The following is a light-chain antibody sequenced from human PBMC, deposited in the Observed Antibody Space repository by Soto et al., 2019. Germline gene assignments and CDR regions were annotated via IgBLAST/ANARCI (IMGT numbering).Light chain of an antibody. Sequence: DIQMTQSPSSLSASVGDRVTITCRASQGISNYLAWYQQKPGKVPKLLIYAASTLQSGVPSRFSGSGSGTDFTLTISSLQPEDGATYYCQKYNKMYTFGQGTKLEIK. CDR3: QKYNKMYT. V-gene: IGKV1-27*01. CDR2: AAS. CDR1: QGISNY. J-gene: IGKJ2*01.